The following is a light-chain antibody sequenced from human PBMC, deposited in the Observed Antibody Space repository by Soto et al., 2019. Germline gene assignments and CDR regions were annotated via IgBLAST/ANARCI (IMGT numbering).Light chain of an antibody. CDR2: GAS. CDR3: QHYGSSNPVYT. Sequence: ESVLTQSPGTLSLSPGERATLSCRASQSVDTNYLAWYQQKPGQTPRLLISGASWSDTGIPDRLSGSGSETDFTRTISRLATDDFAGYSYQHYGSSNPVYTFGEGNKLEIK. V-gene: IGKV3-20*01. J-gene: IGKJ2*01. CDR1: QSVDTNY.